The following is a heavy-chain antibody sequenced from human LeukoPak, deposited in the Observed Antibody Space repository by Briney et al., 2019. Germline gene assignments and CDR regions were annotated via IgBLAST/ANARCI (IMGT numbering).Heavy chain of an antibody. D-gene: IGHD1-26*01. J-gene: IGHJ4*02. CDR1: GFTFSSYA. V-gene: IGHV3-64D*06. CDR3: AKHLYSGSYNPFDY. Sequence: PGGSLRLSCSASGFTFSSYAMHWVRQAPGKGLEYVSAISSNGGSTYYADSVKGRFTISRDNSKNTLYLQMNSLRAEDTAVYYCAKHLYSGSYNPFDYWGQGTLVTVSS. CDR2: ISSNGGST.